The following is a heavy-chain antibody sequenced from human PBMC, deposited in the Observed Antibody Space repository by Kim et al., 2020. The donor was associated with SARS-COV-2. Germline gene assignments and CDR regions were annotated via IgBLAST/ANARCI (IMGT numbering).Heavy chain of an antibody. V-gene: IGHV3-33*01. D-gene: IGHD1-20*01. J-gene: IGHJ4*02. Sequence: GGSLRLSCAASGFTFSSYGMHWVRQAPGKGLEWVAVIWYDGSNKYYADSVKGRFTISRDNSKNTLYLQMNSLRAEDTAVYYCARGWYNWNTGPPDYWGQGTLVTVSP. CDR3: ARGWYNWNTGPPDY. CDR2: IWYDGSNK. CDR1: GFTFSSYG.